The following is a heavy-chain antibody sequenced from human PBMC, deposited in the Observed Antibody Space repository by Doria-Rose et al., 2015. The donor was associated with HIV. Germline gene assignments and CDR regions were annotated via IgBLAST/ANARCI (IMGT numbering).Heavy chain of an antibody. Sequence: TLKESGPVLVKPTETLTLTCTVSGVSLSSPGMAVSWIRQPPGKALEWLANMYADDERSYIPYMKCRLTVSRGTDKSQVVFTMTDMDRVDTATYYCARIKSSRWYHKYYFDFWGQGTLVSGSA. V-gene: IGHV2-26*01. J-gene: IGHJ4*02. CDR3: ARIKSSRWYHKYYFDF. D-gene: IGHD6-13*01. CDR2: MYADDER. CDR1: GVSLSSPGMA.